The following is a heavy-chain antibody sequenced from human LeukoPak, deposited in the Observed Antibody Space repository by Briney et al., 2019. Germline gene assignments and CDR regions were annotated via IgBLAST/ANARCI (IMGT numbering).Heavy chain of an antibody. D-gene: IGHD4-17*01. CDR3: AREGDYGDYFDY. Sequence: GASVKVSCKASGYIFTSYNIYWVRQAPGQGLEWMGIINPSGGSTNYAQKFQGRVTMTTDTSTSTAYMELRSLRSDDTAVYYCAREGDYGDYFDYWGQGTLVTVSS. V-gene: IGHV1-46*01. J-gene: IGHJ4*02. CDR2: INPSGGST. CDR1: GYIFTSYN.